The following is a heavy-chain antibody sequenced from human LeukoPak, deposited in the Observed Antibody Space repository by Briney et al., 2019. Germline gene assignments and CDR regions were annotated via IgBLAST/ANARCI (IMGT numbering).Heavy chain of an antibody. D-gene: IGHD5-24*01. CDR3: ARDLLSVEMATIFDY. V-gene: IGHV3-11*01. CDR1: GFTFSDYY. CDR2: ISSSGSTI. J-gene: IGHJ4*02. Sequence: GGSLKLSCAASGFTFSDYYMSWIRQAPGKGLEWVSYISSSGSTIYYADSVKGRFTISRDNAKNSLYLQMNSLRAEDTAVYYCARDLLSVEMATIFDYWGQGTLVTVSS.